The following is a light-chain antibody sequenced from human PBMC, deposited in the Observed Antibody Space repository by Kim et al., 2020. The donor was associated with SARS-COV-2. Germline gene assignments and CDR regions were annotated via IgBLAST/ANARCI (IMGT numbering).Light chain of an antibody. Sequence: EIVMTQSPATLSVSPGERATISCRASQSLTYTLAWYQQRSGQAPRLLIYDASKRATGIPARFSGSGSGTEFTLTISSLQSEDFAVYYCHQYGNWPRTFGQGTKVDIK. CDR3: HQYGNWPRT. J-gene: IGKJ1*01. CDR2: DAS. CDR1: QSLTYT. V-gene: IGKV3-15*01.